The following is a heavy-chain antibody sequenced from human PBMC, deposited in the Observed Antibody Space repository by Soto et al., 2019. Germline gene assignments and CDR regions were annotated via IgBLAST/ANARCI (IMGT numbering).Heavy chain of an antibody. CDR1: GGAISSYY. V-gene: IGHV4-4*07. CDR3: ARGIVVVPGNAFDI. J-gene: IGHJ3*02. Sequence: SETLALTCTVSGGAISSYYWSWIRQPAGKVLEWIGRIYTSGSTNYNPSLKSRVTMSVDTSKNKFSLKLSSVTAADTAVYYCARGIVVVPGNAFDIWGQGTMVTVSS. D-gene: IGHD2-2*01. CDR2: IYTSGST.